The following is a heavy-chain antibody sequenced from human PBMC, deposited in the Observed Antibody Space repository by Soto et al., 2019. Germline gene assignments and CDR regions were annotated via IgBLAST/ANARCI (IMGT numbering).Heavy chain of an antibody. J-gene: IGHJ4*02. CDR2: LYAHGRI. CDR1: GFTVSDKH. Sequence: GSLRLSCAASGFTVSDKHMAWVRQAPGEGLECVSILYAHGRIYYADSVKGRFTISRDSSKNTVFLQMNSLRAEDTAMYYCVGAAPGDWGQGTPVTVSS. CDR3: VGAAPGD. D-gene: IGHD3-16*01. V-gene: IGHV3-53*01.